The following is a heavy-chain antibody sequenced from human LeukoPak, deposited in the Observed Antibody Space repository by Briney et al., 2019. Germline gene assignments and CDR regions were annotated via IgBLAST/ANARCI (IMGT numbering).Heavy chain of an antibody. CDR3: AKDALYSGSYSCFDY. J-gene: IGHJ4*02. D-gene: IGHD1-26*01. CDR2: ISGSGGST. V-gene: IGHV3-23*01. CDR1: GFTFSSYE. Sequence: GGFLRLSCAASGFTFSSYEMNWVRQAPGKGLEWVSAISGSGGSTYYADSVKGRFTISRDNSKNTLYLQMNSLRAEDTAVYYCAKDALYSGSYSCFDYWGQGTLVTVSS.